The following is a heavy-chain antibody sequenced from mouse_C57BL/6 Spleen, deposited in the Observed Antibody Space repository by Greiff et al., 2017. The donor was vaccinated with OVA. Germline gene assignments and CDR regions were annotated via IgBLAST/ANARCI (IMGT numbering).Heavy chain of an antibody. CDR2: ISGGGGNT. V-gene: IGHV5-9*04. Sequence: EVNVVESGGGLVKPGGSLKLSCAASGFTFSSYPMSWVRQTPEKRLEWVATISGGGGNTYSPDSVKGRFTISRDNAKNTLYLQLSSLRSEDTAVYYCARQGIKDDDGTWFAYWGQGTLVTVSA. CDR3: ARQGIKDDDGTWFAY. J-gene: IGHJ3*01. CDR1: GFTFSSYP. D-gene: IGHD2-4*01.